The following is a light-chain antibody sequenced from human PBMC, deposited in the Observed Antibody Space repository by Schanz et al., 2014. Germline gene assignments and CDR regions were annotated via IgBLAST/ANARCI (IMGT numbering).Light chain of an antibody. J-gene: IGLJ3*02. CDR1: SSDVGGYDF. CDR3: SSYTSSSTFWV. Sequence: QSALTQPASVSGSPGQSITISCTGTSSDVGGYDFVSWYQQHPDKAPKLMIYDVSNRPSGVSNRFSASKSGNTASLTISGLQAEDEADYYCSSYTSSSTFWVFGGGTKLTVL. V-gene: IGLV2-14*03. CDR2: DVS.